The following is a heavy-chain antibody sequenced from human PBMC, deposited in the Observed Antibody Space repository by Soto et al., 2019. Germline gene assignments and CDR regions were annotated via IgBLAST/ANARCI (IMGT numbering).Heavy chain of an antibody. V-gene: IGHV3-74*01. CDR3: VRYSHGDY. Sequence: EVQLVESGGGLVQPGGSLRLSCAGSGFTFSNYWMHWVRQAPGKGLEWVSRIDHDGPTDYAESVRGRFTIPSDNAENTLYLQMNSLRPEDTAVYYCVRYSHGDYCGQGTQVSVSS. CDR1: GFTFSNYW. J-gene: IGHJ4*02. D-gene: IGHD1-26*01. CDR2: IDHDGPT.